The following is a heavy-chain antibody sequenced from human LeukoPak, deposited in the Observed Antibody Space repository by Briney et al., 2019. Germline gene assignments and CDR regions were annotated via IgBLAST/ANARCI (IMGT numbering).Heavy chain of an antibody. CDR1: GFTFSSSE. D-gene: IGHD3-10*01. CDR3: TRIGEAPMAIFDY. CDR2: ISSGGSPI. V-gene: IGHV3-48*03. Sequence: GGSLRLSCAASGFTFSSSEMNWVRQAPGKGLEWVSYISSGGSPIYYADSVKGRFTISRDNAKNSLYLQMNSLKTEDTAFYYCTRIGEAPMAIFDYWGQGALVTVSS. J-gene: IGHJ4*02.